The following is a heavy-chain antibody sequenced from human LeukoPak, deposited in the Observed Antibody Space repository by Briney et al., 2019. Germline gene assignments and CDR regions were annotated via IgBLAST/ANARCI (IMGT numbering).Heavy chain of an antibody. Sequence: GGSLRLSCAASGFTFNTYAMSWVRQAPGKGLEWVSAISGSGSGTYYADSVKGRFTISRDNSKNTLYLQMNSLRAEDTAVYYCAKDLEGAQDWFGPWGQGSLVTVSS. CDR2: ISGSGSGT. J-gene: IGHJ5*02. CDR3: AKDLEGAQDWFGP. V-gene: IGHV3-23*01. CDR1: GFTFNTYA. D-gene: IGHD1-26*01.